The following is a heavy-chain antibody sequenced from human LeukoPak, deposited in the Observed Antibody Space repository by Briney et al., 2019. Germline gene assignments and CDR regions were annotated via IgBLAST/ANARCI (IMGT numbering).Heavy chain of an antibody. CDR1: GGSISSYY. J-gene: IGHJ4*02. D-gene: IGHD5-18*01. Sequence: SETLSLTCTVSGGSISSYYWSWIRQPPGKGLEWIGSVSYSGSTYYNPSLKSRVTISVDTSENQFSLMLTSVTAADTSVFYCASLYSNAWLAFDYWGQGTLVTVSS. CDR2: VSYSGST. CDR3: ASLYSNAWLAFDY. V-gene: IGHV4-39*01.